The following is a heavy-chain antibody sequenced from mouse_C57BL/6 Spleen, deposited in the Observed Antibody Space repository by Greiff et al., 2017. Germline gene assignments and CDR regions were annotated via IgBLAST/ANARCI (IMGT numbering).Heavy chain of an antibody. V-gene: IGHV5-17*01. CDR2: ISSGSSTI. CDR1: GFTFSDYG. D-gene: IGHD1-1*01. CDR3: ASYYSYYYAMDY. J-gene: IGHJ4*01. Sequence: EVKLMESGGGLVKPGGSLTLSCAASGFTFSDYGMHWVRQAPEKGLEWVAYISSGSSTIYYADTVKGRFTISRDNAKNTLFLQMTSLRSEDTAMYYCASYYSYYYAMDYWGQGTSVTVSS.